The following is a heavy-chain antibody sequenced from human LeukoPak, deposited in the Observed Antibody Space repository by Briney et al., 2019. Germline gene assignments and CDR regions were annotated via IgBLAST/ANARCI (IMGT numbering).Heavy chain of an antibody. CDR2: ISSSGTTI. D-gene: IGHD1-1*01. CDR1: GFIFSSYS. CDR3: ASSTTGEDYYYYYMDV. V-gene: IGHV3-48*04. Sequence: GGSLRLSCAASGFIFSSYSMTWIRQAPGKGLEWVSYISSSGTTIYYADSVKGRFTISRDNAKKTLFLQMNSLRAEDTAVYYCASSTTGEDYYYYYMDVWGKGTTVTVSS. J-gene: IGHJ6*03.